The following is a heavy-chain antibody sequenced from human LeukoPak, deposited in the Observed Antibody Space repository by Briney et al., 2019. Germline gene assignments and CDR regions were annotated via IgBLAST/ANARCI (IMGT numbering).Heavy chain of an antibody. Sequence: PSETLSLTCTVSGGSISGYYWSWVRQPPGKGLEWIGYIYYSGSTNYNPSLKSRVTISVDTSKNQFSLKLSSVTAADTAVYYCARGYTYGSGSYWGQGTLVTVSS. V-gene: IGHV4-59*12. D-gene: IGHD3-10*01. J-gene: IGHJ4*02. CDR1: GGSISGYY. CDR3: ARGYTYGSGSY. CDR2: IYYSGST.